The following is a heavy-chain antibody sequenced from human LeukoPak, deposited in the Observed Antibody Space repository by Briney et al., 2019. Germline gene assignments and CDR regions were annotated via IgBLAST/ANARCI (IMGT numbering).Heavy chain of an antibody. D-gene: IGHD3-16*01. V-gene: IGHV4-59*12. CDR3: ARLGSRDAFDI. Sequence: SETLSLTCTVPGGSISSYYWSWIRQPPGKGLEWIGYIYHSGSTYYNPSLKSRVTISVDRSKNQFSLKLSSVTAADTAVYYCARLGSRDAFDIWGQGTMVTVSP. J-gene: IGHJ3*02. CDR2: IYHSGST. CDR1: GGSISSYY.